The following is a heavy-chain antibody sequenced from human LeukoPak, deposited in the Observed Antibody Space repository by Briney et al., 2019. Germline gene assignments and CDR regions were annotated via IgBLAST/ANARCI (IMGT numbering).Heavy chain of an antibody. CDR1: GGSITRYY. V-gene: IGHV4-59*01. D-gene: IGHD5-24*01. CDR2: MYHSGST. CDR3: AREGPRDAYNRDNYIDS. Sequence: SETLSLTCTVPGGSITRYYWSWIRQPPGKGLEWIGYMYHSGSTNYNPSLKSRVGISVDTSKNQFSLRLSSVTSADTAVYYCAREGPRDAYNRDNYIDSWGQGTLVTVSS. J-gene: IGHJ5*01.